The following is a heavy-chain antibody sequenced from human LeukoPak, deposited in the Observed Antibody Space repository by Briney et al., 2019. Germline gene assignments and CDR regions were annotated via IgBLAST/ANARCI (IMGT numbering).Heavy chain of an antibody. J-gene: IGHJ5*02. V-gene: IGHV1-69*13. Sequence: ASVTVSFKASVGTFSSSAISWVRQAPGQGLEWMGGIIPIFGTANYAQKFQGRVTISADESTSTAYMELSSLRSEETAGYYCARDHSGYSSSPRFDPWGQGTLVTVSS. CDR2: IIPIFGTA. CDR1: VGTFSSSA. CDR3: ARDHSGYSSSPRFDP. D-gene: IGHD6-13*01.